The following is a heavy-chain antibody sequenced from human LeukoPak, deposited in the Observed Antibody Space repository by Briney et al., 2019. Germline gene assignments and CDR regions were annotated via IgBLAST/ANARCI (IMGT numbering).Heavy chain of an antibody. CDR1: GGSISSGSYY. J-gene: IGHJ3*02. V-gene: IGHV4-61*02. D-gene: IGHD1/OR15-1a*01. CDR2: IYTSGST. Sequence: KSSETLSLTCTVSGGSISSGSYYWSWIRQPAGKGLEWIGRIYTSGSTNYNPSLKSRVTMSADTSKNQLSLRLNSVTAADTAVYYCAKWEQSTNAFDIWGQGTMVTVSS. CDR3: AKWEQSTNAFDI.